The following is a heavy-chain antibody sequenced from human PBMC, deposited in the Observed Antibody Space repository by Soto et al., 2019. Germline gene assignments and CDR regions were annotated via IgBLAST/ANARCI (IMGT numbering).Heavy chain of an antibody. J-gene: IGHJ5*02. CDR2: IIPIFGTA. D-gene: IGHD6-6*01. Sequence: GASVKVSCKASGGTFSSYGISWVRQAPGQGLECMGGIIPIFGTANYAQKFQGRVTITADESTSTSYMELSSLSAEDTAVYYCASDNPPVYSSSAGCPSWFDPWGQGTRVTVSS. V-gene: IGHV1-69*13. CDR1: GGTFSSYG. CDR3: ASDNPPVYSSSAGCPSWFDP.